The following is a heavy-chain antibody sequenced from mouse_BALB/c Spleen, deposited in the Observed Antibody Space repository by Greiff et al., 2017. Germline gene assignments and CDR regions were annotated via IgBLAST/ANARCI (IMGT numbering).Heavy chain of an antibody. Sequence: EVKLVESGGGLVKLGGSLKLSCAASGFTFSSYYMSWVRQTPEKRLELVAAINSNGGSTYYPDTVKGRFTISRDNAKNTLYLQMSSLKSEDTAMYYCARDGNHYYYAMDYWGQGTSVTVSS. CDR3: ARDGNHYYYAMDY. D-gene: IGHD2-1*01. CDR1: GFTFSSYY. CDR2: INSNGGST. V-gene: IGHV5-6-2*01. J-gene: IGHJ4*01.